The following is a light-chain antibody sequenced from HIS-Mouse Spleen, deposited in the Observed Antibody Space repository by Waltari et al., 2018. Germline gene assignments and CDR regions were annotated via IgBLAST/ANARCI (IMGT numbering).Light chain of an antibody. CDR3: SSYTSSSFNVV. V-gene: IGLV2-14*03. Sequence: QSALTQPASVSGSPGQSITISCTGTSSDVGGYNYVSWYQQHPGKAPKLMIYDVSNQPSGVSNRFSGSKSGNTASLTISGLQAEDEADYYCSSYTSSSFNVVFGGGTKLTVL. CDR1: SSDVGGYNY. J-gene: IGLJ2*01. CDR2: DVS.